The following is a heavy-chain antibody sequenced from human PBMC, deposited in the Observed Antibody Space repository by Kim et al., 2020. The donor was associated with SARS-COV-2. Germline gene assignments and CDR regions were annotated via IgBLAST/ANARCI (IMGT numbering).Heavy chain of an antibody. CDR3: ARGGDGSNYGLDY. V-gene: IGHV3-74*01. Sequence: YANTLRGRFTISRDNAKNTLYLQVDSLRGEETCEYYCARGGDGSNYGLDYWGQGTPVTVSS. J-gene: IGHJ4*02. D-gene: IGHD4-4*01.